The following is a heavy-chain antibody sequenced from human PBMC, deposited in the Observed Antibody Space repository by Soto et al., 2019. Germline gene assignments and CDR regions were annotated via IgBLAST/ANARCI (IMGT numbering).Heavy chain of an antibody. J-gene: IGHJ6*02. V-gene: IGHV1-46*01. CDR3: ARGNFDV. CDR1: RFTFITNY. CDR2: VNPSTGST. Sequence: ASVKVSCKASRFTFITNYMHWVRQAPGQGLEWMGIVNPSTGSTNYAQKFQGRVTMTRDTSTSTVYMELSSLRFEDTAIYYCARGNFDVWGQGTTVTVSS.